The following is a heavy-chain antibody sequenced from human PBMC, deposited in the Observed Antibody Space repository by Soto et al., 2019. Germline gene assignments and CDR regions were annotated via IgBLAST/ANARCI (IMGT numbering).Heavy chain of an antibody. Sequence: QVQLVESGGGLVKPGGSLRLSCAASGFTFSDYYMSWIRQAPGKGLEWVSYISSSSSYTNYADSVKGRFTISRDNAKNSLYLQXXSLRAXXXAXYXXAXXXXYYDSSGYYYPSGLDYWGQGTLVTVSS. CDR2: ISSSSSYT. V-gene: IGHV3-11*06. CDR1: GFTFSDYY. CDR3: AXXXXYYDSSGYYYPSGLDY. D-gene: IGHD3-22*01. J-gene: IGHJ4*02.